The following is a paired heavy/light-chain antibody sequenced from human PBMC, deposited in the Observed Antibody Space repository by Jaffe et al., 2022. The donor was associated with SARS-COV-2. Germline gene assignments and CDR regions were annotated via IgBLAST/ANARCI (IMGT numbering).Light chain of an antibody. CDR1: SSNIGSNS. CDR3: AAWDDSPNNPV. V-gene: IGLV1-44*01. CDR2: TNN. J-gene: IGLJ1*01. Sequence: QSVLTQPPSASGTPGQRVTISCSGSSSNIGSNSVNWYQQFPGTAPKLLLYTNNQRPSGVPDRFSGSKSGASASLAISGLQSEDEADYYCAAWDDSPNNPVFGTGTKVTVL.
Heavy chain of an antibody. D-gene: IGHD3-9*01. J-gene: IGHJ4*02. CDR3: VRRTVFLTDVIGVDY. CDR2: IYWDDDK. CDR1: GFSLGATAVG. V-gene: IGHV2-5*04. Sequence: QITLKESGPTVVKPTQTLTLTCTVSGFSLGATAVGVGWIRQPPGKALEWLAVIYWDDDKTYSPSLKTRLTITKDTSKNQVVLKMTNMDPVDTGTYYCVRRTVFLTDVIGVDYWGQGTLVTVSS.